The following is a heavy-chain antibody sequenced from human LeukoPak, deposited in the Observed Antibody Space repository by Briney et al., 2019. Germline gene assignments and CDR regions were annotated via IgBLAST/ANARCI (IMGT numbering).Heavy chain of an antibody. J-gene: IGHJ4*02. Sequence: GRSLRLSCAASGFTFSIYGMHWVRQAPGKGLEWVAFIRYDGTNKYYADSVTGRFTISRDNSKNTLYLQMNSLRAEDTAVYYCAKEKKYYYDGTGYPGYDYWGQGTLVTVSS. D-gene: IGHD3-22*01. CDR3: AKEKKYYYDGTGYPGYDY. V-gene: IGHV3-30*02. CDR1: GFTFSIYG. CDR2: IRYDGTNK.